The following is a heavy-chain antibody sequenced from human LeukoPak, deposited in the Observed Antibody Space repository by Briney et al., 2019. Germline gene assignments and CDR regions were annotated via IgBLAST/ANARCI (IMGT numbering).Heavy chain of an antibody. V-gene: IGHV4-4*02. CDR3: AGSGYSSGWYRNWSDP. CDR2: IYHSGST. J-gene: IGHJ5*02. D-gene: IGHD6-19*01. Sequence: PSGTLSLTCAVSGGSISSSNWWSWVRQPPGKGLEWIGEIYHSGSTNYNPSLKSRVTISVDKSKNQFSLKLSSVTAADTAVYYCAGSGYSSGWYRNWSDPWGQGTLVTVSS. CDR1: GGSISSSNW.